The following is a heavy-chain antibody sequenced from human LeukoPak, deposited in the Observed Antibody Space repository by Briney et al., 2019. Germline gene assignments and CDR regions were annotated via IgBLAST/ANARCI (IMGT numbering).Heavy chain of an antibody. CDR1: GGSFSGYY. J-gene: IGHJ4*02. D-gene: IGHD5-24*01. CDR3: ARGGGLMATLFDY. V-gene: IGHV4-34*01. CDR2: INHSGST. Sequence: PSETLSLTCAVYGGSFSGYYWSWIRQPPGKGLEWIGEINHSGSTNYNPSLKSRVTISVDTSKNQFSLKLSSVTAADTAVYYCARGGGLMATLFDYWGQGTLVTVSS.